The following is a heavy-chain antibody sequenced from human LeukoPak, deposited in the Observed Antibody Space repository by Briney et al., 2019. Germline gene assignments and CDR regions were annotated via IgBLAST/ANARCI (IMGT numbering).Heavy chain of an antibody. Sequence: GGSLRLSCAASGFTFSSYGMHWVRQAPGKGLEWVAFIRYDGSNKYYADSVKGRFTISRDSSKNILYLQMNSLRAEDTAVYYCAKDRCSNGVGCYYYYMDVWGKGTTVTISS. J-gene: IGHJ6*03. CDR3: AKDRCSNGVGCYYYYMDV. V-gene: IGHV3-30*02. CDR2: IRYDGSNK. D-gene: IGHD2-8*01. CDR1: GFTFSSYG.